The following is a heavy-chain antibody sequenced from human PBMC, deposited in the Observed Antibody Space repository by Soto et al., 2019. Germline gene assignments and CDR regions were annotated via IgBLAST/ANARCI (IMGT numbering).Heavy chain of an antibody. V-gene: IGHV3-23*01. CDR1: GFTFSSYA. Sequence: GGSLRLSCAASGFTFSSYAMSWVRQAPGKGLEWVSAISGSGGKTYYADSVKGRFTISRDNSKNTLYLQMNSLRAEDTAVYYCAKDRYSNIYGMDVWGQGTTVTVSS. CDR3: AKDRYSNIYGMDV. CDR2: ISGSGGKT. J-gene: IGHJ6*02. D-gene: IGHD6-13*01.